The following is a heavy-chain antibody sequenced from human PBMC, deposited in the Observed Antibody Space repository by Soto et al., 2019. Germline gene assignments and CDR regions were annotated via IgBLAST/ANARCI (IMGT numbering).Heavy chain of an antibody. D-gene: IGHD5-18*01. Sequence: ASDQVSSKVSRYTLHELSMHFVQLAPGQGLEWMGGVDPEDGKTIYAQKFKGRVTMTEDTSKDTAYMELSSMRYEDTAVYYCGTDLIWDTAMVSNDYWGQGTLVTVSS. CDR2: VDPEDGKT. V-gene: IGHV1-24*01. CDR1: RYTLHELS. J-gene: IGHJ4*02. CDR3: GTDLIWDTAMVSNDY.